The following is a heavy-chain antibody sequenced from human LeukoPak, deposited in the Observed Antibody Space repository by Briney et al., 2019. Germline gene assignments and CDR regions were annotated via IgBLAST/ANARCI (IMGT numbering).Heavy chain of an antibody. Sequence: PGGSLRLSCAASGFSLSSYAVGWVRQAPGKGLEWVSTIGGSGDSTYYADSVKGRFTISRDISKNTLYLQMNSPGAGDTAVYYCAKSMNTGNFQRGLIDYWGQGTLVTVSS. D-gene: IGHD1-26*01. CDR1: GFSLSSYA. V-gene: IGHV3-23*01. CDR3: AKSMNTGNFQRGLIDY. J-gene: IGHJ4*02. CDR2: IGGSGDST.